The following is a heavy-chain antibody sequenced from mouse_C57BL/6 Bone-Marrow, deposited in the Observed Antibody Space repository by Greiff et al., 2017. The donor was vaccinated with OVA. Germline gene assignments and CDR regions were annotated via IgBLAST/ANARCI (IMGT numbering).Heavy chain of an antibody. V-gene: IGHV1-76*01. CDR2: LYPGSGNT. CDR1: GYTFTDYY. J-gene: IGHJ1*03. Sequence: QVQLQQSGAELVRSGASVKLSCKASGYTFTDYYINWVKQRPGQGLEWIARLYPGSGNTYYNEKFKGKATLTAEKSSSTAYMQLSSLTSEDSAVYFCARRVALDGYWYFDVWGTGTTVTVSS. D-gene: IGHD2-3*01. CDR3: ARRVALDGYWYFDV.